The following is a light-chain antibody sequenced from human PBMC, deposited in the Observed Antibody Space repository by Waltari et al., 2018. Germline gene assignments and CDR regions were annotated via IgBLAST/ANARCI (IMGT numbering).Light chain of an antibody. Sequence: AIQLTQSQSSLSASVGDRVTITCRASQGIRNDLGWYQQKPGKAPKLLIYAASSLQSGVPSRFSGSGSGTDFTLTISSLQPEDFATYYCLQDYNYPPTFGQGTKVEIK. CDR2: AAS. J-gene: IGKJ1*01. CDR3: LQDYNYPPT. V-gene: IGKV1-6*01. CDR1: QGIRND.